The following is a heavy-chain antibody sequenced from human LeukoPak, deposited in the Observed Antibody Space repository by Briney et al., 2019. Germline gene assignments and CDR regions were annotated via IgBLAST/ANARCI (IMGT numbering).Heavy chain of an antibody. V-gene: IGHV3-21*01. CDR2: IGIETITI. J-gene: IGHJ4*02. D-gene: IGHD5-12*01. CDR1: GFTFTSHT. Sequence: GGSLRLSCAASGFTFTSHTMNWVRQAPGKGLEWVSSIGIETITIYYADSVKGRFTISRDNTKNSLYLQMSSLRADDTAVFYCARSVMAACATRAFDIWGQGTLVTVS. CDR3: ARSVMAACATRAFDI.